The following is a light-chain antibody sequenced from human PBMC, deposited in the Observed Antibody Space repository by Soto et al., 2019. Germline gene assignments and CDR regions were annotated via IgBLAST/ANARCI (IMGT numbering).Light chain of an antibody. J-gene: IGKJ1*01. CDR2: GAS. V-gene: IGKV3-15*01. Sequence: EIVMPQSPSTLSVSPGERATLSCRASQSVRSSLAWYQQKPGQAPRLLIYGASTRATGIPARFSGSGSGTEFTLTISSLQSEDSAVYYCHQYNNWWTFGQGTKVDIK. CDR1: QSVRSS. CDR3: HQYNNWWT.